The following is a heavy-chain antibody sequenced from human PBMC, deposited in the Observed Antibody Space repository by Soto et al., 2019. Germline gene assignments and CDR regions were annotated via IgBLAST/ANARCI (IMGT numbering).Heavy chain of an antibody. CDR2: ISDDGINK. V-gene: IGHV3-30-3*01. J-gene: IGHJ4*02. D-gene: IGHD2-21*02. CDR1: GFTFSDYA. Sequence: QVQLVESGGGVVQPGRSLSLSCSASGFTFSDYALHWVRQAPGKGLEWVAVISDDGINKYIADSVKGRFIISRDNSKNTVFLQMSSLGLEDTAIYYCARRLTASVTAMGYWGQGTLVTVSS. CDR3: ARRLTASVTAMGY.